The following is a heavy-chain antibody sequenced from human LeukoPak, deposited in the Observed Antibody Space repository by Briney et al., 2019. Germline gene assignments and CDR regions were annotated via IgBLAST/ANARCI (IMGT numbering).Heavy chain of an antibody. V-gene: IGHV1-2*02. CDR2: INPNSGGT. CDR1: GYTFTGYY. J-gene: IGHJ6*03. D-gene: IGHD6-6*01. Sequence: ASVKVSCKASGYTFTGYYMHWVRQAPGQGLEWMGWINPNSGGTNSAQKFQGRVTMTRDTSISTAYMELSSLRSEDTAAYYCASKGGSSAPYYYYYMDVWGKGTTVTVSS. CDR3: ASKGGSSAPYYYYYMDV.